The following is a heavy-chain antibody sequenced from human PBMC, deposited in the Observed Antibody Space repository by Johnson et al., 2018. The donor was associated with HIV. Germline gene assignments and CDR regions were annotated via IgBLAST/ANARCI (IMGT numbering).Heavy chain of an antibody. CDR1: GFTVSSNY. D-gene: IGHD6-6*01. CDR2: IYSGGST. J-gene: IGHJ3*02. V-gene: IGHV3-66*02. Sequence: EVQLVESGGGLVQPGGSLRLSCAASGFTVSSNYMSWVRQAPGKGLEWVSVIYSGGSTYYADSVKGRFTISRDNSKNTLYLQMNSLRAEDTAVYYCARDSTYSSSPLGAFDIWGQGTMVTVSS. CDR3: ARDSTYSSSPLGAFDI.